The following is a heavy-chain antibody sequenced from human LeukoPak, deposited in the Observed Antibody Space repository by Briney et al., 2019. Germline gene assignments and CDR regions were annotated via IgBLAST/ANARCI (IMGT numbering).Heavy chain of an antibody. Sequence: SETLSLTCTVSGGSISSYYWSWIRQPAGKGLQWIGRFYTSGSTNYNPSLESRVTMSVDTSKNQFSLKLSSVTAADTAVYYCARAHYDFWSAYLDFWVQGTLVTVSS. CDR1: GGSISSYY. CDR3: ARAHYDFWSAYLDF. J-gene: IGHJ4*02. CDR2: FYTSGST. D-gene: IGHD3-3*01. V-gene: IGHV4-4*07.